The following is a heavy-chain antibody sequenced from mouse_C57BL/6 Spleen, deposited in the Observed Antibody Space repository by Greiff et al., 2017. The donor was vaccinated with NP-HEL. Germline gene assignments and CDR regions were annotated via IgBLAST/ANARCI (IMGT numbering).Heavy chain of an antibody. V-gene: IGHV3-6*01. Sequence: EVKLQESGPGLVKPSQSLSLTCSVTGYSITSGYYWNWIRQFPGNKLEWMGYISYDGSNNYNPSLKNRISITRDTSKNQFFLKLNSVTTEDTATYYCARDSVWDGYYFDYWGQGTTLTVSS. CDR2: ISYDGSN. CDR1: GYSITSGYY. D-gene: IGHD2-3*01. J-gene: IGHJ2*01. CDR3: ARDSVWDGYYFDY.